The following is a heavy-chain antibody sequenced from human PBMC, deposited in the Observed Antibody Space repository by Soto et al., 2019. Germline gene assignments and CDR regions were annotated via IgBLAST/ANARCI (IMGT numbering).Heavy chain of an antibody. CDR2: IYYSGST. D-gene: IGHD2-8*01. Sequence: PSETLSLTCTFSCGSIISGGYYWSWIRQHPGKGLEWIGYIYYSGSTYYNPSLKSRVTISVDTSKNQFSLKLSSVTAADTAVYYCARGVAPMVYAIRGAWFDPWGQGTLVTVSS. CDR1: CGSIISGGYY. J-gene: IGHJ5*02. CDR3: ARGVAPMVYAIRGAWFDP. V-gene: IGHV4-31*03.